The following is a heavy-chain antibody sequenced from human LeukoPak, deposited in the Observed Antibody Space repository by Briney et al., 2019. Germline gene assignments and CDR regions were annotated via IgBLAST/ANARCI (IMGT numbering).Heavy chain of an antibody. CDR1: GFTFSSYA. D-gene: IGHD1-20*01. CDR3: ASRGITGNTYNWFDP. Sequence: GGSLRLSCAASGFTFSSYAMTWVRQAPGKGLEWVSSISGSGVSTYYADSVKGRFTISRDNSKNTLYLQMNSLRSEDTAVYYCASRGITGNTYNWFDPWGQGTLVTVSS. CDR2: ISGSGVST. J-gene: IGHJ5*02. V-gene: IGHV3-23*01.